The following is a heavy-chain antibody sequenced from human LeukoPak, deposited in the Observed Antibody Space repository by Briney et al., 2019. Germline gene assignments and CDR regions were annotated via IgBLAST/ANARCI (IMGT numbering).Heavy chain of an antibody. CDR3: ARDYYDNSGYYPMRAFDI. Sequence: SETLSLTCTVSGGSISSSSYYWGWIRQPPGKGLEWIGSIYYSGSTYYNPSLKSRVTISVDTSKNQFSLKLSSVTAADTAIYYCARDYYDNSGYYPMRAFDIWGQGTMVTVSS. D-gene: IGHD3-22*01. CDR1: GGSISSSSYY. CDR2: IYYSGST. V-gene: IGHV4-39*07. J-gene: IGHJ3*02.